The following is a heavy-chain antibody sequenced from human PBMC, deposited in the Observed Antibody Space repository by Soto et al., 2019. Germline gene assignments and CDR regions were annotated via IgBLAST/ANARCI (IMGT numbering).Heavy chain of an antibody. CDR2: IYHSGST. CDR3: ARRGRSGTYYNGLDP. D-gene: IGHD3-10*01. Sequence: TLSLTWAVSGGSISSGGYSWSWIRQPPGKGLEWIGCIYHSGSTYYNPSLKSRVTISVDTSKNQFSLRLSSVTAADTAVYYCARRGRSGTYYNGLDPWGQGTLVTVSS. J-gene: IGHJ5*02. V-gene: IGHV4-30-2*03. CDR1: GGSISSGGYS.